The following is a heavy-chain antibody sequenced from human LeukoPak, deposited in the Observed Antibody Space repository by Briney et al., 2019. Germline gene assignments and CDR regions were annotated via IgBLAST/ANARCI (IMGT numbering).Heavy chain of an antibody. Sequence: KDGESLKISCKGSGYSFTSYWIGWVRQMPGKGLEWMGIIYPGDSDTRYSPSFQGQVTISADKSISTAYLQWSSLKASDTAMYYCARRKSYYYDSSGYYFLRGHWDHDAFDIWGQGTMVTVSS. CDR2: IYPGDSDT. CDR1: GYSFTSYW. D-gene: IGHD3-22*01. V-gene: IGHV5-51*01. CDR3: ARRKSYYYDSSGYYFLRGHWDHDAFDI. J-gene: IGHJ3*02.